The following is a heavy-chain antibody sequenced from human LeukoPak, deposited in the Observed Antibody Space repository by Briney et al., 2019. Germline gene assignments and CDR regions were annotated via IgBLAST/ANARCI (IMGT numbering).Heavy chain of an antibody. CDR1: GYTFTGYY. CDR2: INPNSGGT. J-gene: IGHJ4*02. CDR3: ARTQYCSSTSCYFGYFDY. V-gene: IGHV1-2*02. D-gene: IGHD2-2*01. Sequence: GASVKVSCKASGYTFTGYYMHWVRQAPGQGLEWMGWINPNSGGTNYAQKFQGRVTMTRDTSISTAYMELSRLRSDDTAVYYCARTQYCSSTSCYFGYFDYWGQGTLVTVSS.